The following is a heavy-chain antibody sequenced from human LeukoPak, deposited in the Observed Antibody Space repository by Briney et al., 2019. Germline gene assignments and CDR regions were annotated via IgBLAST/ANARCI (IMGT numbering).Heavy chain of an antibody. J-gene: IGHJ4*02. CDR1: GGSISSTTYY. D-gene: IGHD3-22*01. CDR3: ARLGGYYDPPGY. CDR2: IPYSGST. Sequence: PSETLSLTCSVSGGSISSTTYYWAWIRQPPGEGLEWIGTIPYSGSTYYSPSLVSRVTISVDTSKNQYSLKLASVTAADTAFYYCARLGGYYDPPGYWGQGTLVTVSS. V-gene: IGHV4-39*01.